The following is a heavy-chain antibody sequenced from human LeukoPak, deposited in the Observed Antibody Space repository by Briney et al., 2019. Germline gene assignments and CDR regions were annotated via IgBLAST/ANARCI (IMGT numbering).Heavy chain of an antibody. CDR1: GFTFTTYS. Sequence: GGSLRLSCAASGFTFTTYSMTWVRQAPRKGLQWVSAITGSGGITHYADSVKGRFTISRDNSKNTLYLQMNSLRAEDTAVYYCAKYRMATTPYFDYWGQGTLVTVSS. J-gene: IGHJ4*02. CDR3: AKYRMATTPYFDY. CDR2: ITGSGGIT. V-gene: IGHV3-23*01. D-gene: IGHD2-15*01.